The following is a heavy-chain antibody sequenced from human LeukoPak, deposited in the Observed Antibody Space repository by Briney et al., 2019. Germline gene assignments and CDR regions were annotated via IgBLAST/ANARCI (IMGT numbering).Heavy chain of an antibody. CDR3: ARLYVWGSYRYPDY. J-gene: IGHJ4*02. CDR2: IYYSGST. D-gene: IGHD3-16*02. CDR1: GVSISSSSFY. V-gene: IGHV4-39*07. Sequence: SETLSLTCTVSGVSISSSSFYWGWIRQPPGKGLEWIGSIYYSGSTYYNPSLKSRVTISVHTSKNQFSLKLSSVTAADTAVYYCARLYVWGSYRYPDYWGQGTLVTVSS.